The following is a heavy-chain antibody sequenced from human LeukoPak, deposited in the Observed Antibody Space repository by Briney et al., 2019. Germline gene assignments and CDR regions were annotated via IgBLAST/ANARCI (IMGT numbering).Heavy chain of an antibody. V-gene: IGHV3-43*02. J-gene: IGHJ4*02. CDR1: AFTFSNYW. CDR2: ISGDGGRT. CDR3: AKESGGGNSDLDY. D-gene: IGHD4-23*01. Sequence: GGSLRLSCAAAAFTFSNYWMHWVRQAPGKGLEWVSLISGDGGRTYYTDSVKGRVTISRDNSKNSLYLQMNSLRTEDTALYYCAKESGGGNSDLDYWGQGTLVTVSS.